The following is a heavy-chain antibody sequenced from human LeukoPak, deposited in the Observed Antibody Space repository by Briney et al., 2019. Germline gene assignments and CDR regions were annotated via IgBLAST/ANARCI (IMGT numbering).Heavy chain of an antibody. CDR3: ARGHYYDSSGYLMYYFDY. CDR2: IYTSGST. J-gene: IGHJ4*02. Sequence: SETLSLTCAVYGGSFSGYYWSWIRQPAGKGLEWIGRIYTSGSTNYNPSLKSRVTISVDTSKNQFSPKLSSVTAADTAVYYCARGHYYDSSGYLMYYFDYWGQGTLVTASS. D-gene: IGHD3-22*01. V-gene: IGHV4-59*10. CDR1: GGSFSGYY.